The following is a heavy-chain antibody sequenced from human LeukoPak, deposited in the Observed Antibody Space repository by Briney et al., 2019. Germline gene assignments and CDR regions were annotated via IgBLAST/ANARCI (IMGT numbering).Heavy chain of an antibody. D-gene: IGHD4-17*01. J-gene: IGHJ6*02. CDR1: GFTVSSNY. CDR3: ARDLIVAEDLVGYGDYYYGMDV. Sequence: GGSLRLSCAASGFTVSSNYMSWVRQAPGNGLEWVSVIYSGGSTYYADSVKGRFTISRDNSKNTLYLQMNSLRAEDTAVYYCARDLIVAEDLVGYGDYYYGMDVWGQGTTVTVSS. V-gene: IGHV3-53*01. CDR2: IYSGGST.